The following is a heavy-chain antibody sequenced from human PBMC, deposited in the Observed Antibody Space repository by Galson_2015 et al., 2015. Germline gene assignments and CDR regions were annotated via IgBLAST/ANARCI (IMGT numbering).Heavy chain of an antibody. CDR1: GFTFSSYA. J-gene: IGHJ4*02. CDR3: ARVYCTNGVCYSGGNVGFDY. V-gene: IGHV3-23*01. D-gene: IGHD2-8*01. CDR2: ISGSGGST. Sequence: SLRLSCAASGFTFSSYAMSWVRQAPGKGLEWVSAISGSGGSTYYADSVKGRFTISRDNSKNTLYLQMNSLRAEDTAVYYCARVYCTNGVCYSGGNVGFDYWGQGTLVTVSS.